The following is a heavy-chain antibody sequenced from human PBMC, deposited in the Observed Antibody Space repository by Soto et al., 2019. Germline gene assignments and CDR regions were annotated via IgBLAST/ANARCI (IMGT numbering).Heavy chain of an antibody. D-gene: IGHD5-12*01. CDR2: ISSNGGST. CDR1: GFTFSSYA. CDR3: ARRDGYNFDY. J-gene: IGHJ4*02. V-gene: IGHV3-64*01. Sequence: EVQLVESGGGLVQPGGSLRLSCAASGFTFSSYAMHWVRQAPGKGLEYVSAISSNGGSTYYAHSVKGIFTISRDNSKNTLYLQMGSLRAEDMAVYYCARRDGYNFDYWGQGTLVTVSS.